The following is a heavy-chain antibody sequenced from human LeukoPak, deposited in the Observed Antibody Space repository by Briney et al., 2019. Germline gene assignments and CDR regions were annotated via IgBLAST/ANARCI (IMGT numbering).Heavy chain of an antibody. CDR3: ARHRYSSSWSLLDY. V-gene: IGHV4-39*01. CDR1: GGSISSSSYC. J-gene: IGHJ4*02. D-gene: IGHD6-13*01. Sequence: SETLSLTCTVSGGSISSSSYCWGWIRQPPGKGLEWIGSIYYSGSTYYNPSLKSRVTISVDTSKNQFSLRLSSVTAADTAVYYCARHRYSSSWSLLDYWGQGTLVTVSS. CDR2: IYYSGST.